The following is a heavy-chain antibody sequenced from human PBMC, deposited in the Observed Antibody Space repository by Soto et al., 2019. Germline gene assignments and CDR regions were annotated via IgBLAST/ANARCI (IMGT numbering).Heavy chain of an antibody. J-gene: IGHJ5*02. D-gene: IGHD3-10*01. CDR1: GGSVSSGSYY. CDR3: ARSLWGGYNWFDP. CDR2: IYYSGST. V-gene: IGHV4-61*01. Sequence: NPSETLSLTCTVSGGSVSSGSYYWSWIRQPPGKGPEWIGYIYYSGSTNYNPSLKSRVTISVDTSKNQFSLKLSSVTAADTAVYYCARSLWGGYNWFDPWGQGTLVTVS.